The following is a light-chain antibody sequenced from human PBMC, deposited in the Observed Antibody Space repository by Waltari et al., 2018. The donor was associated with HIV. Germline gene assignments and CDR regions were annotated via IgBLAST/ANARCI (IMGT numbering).Light chain of an antibody. J-gene: IGKJ1*01. CDR1: QSVSTN. Sequence: EIVLTQSPATLSVFPGERDTLSCRASQSVSTNLAWYRQKPGGSPRLLIYDASTRATGIPAMFSGSGSGTEFTLTIISLQSEEFALYFCQQYSTWPPWTFGQGTQLEIK. CDR3: QQYSTWPPWT. CDR2: DAS. V-gene: IGKV3-15*01.